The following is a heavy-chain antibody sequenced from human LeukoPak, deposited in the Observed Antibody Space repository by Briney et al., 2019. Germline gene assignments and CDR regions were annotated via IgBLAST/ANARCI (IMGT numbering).Heavy chain of an antibody. Sequence: GGSLRLSCAASGFTFSSYTMSWVRQAPGKGLEWVSFISSSSSNIYSADSVKGRFTISRDNAKNSLYLQMNSLRVEDTAVYYCARDAYYGSGSYYDYWGQGTLVTVSS. CDR3: ARDAYYGSGSYYDY. J-gene: IGHJ4*02. D-gene: IGHD3-10*01. CDR1: GFTFSSYT. CDR2: ISSSSSNI. V-gene: IGHV3-21*01.